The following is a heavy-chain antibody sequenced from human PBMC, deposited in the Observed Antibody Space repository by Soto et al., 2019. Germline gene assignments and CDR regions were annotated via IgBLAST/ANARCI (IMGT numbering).Heavy chain of an antibody. Sequence: EVQLEESGGGLVQSGGSLRLSCEAFGFTFSTYTMNWVRQAPGKGLEWVSYISSSGRTISYADPVKGRFSISRDNAKNSLYLQMNSLRGEDTAVYYCARASGIMVAHTYFDFWGQGTLVTVSS. J-gene: IGHJ4*02. CDR2: ISSSGRTI. D-gene: IGHD2-8*01. CDR3: ARASGIMVAHTYFDF. V-gene: IGHV3-48*04. CDR1: GFTFSTYT.